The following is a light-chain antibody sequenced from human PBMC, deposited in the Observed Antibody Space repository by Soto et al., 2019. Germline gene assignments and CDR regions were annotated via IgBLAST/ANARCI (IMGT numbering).Light chain of an antibody. J-gene: IGKJ1*01. CDR1: QSVGTN. V-gene: IGKV3-15*01. CDR2: RAS. Sequence: EIVMTQSPATLSVSQGERATLSCRASQSVGTNLAWYQQKLGQAPRLLIYRASTRATGAPGRFSGSGSGTDFTLTISSLQSEDFAVYYCQQFENWPRTFGEGTKVDIK. CDR3: QQFENWPRT.